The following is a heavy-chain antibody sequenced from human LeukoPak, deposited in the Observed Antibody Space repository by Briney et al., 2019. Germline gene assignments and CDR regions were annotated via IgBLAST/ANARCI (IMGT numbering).Heavy chain of an antibody. J-gene: IGHJ4*02. CDR2: IGGSGGGT. CDR1: GFAFSTYA. V-gene: IGHV3-23*01. D-gene: IGHD6-6*01. CDR3: AKEDSSSSRYYFEY. Sequence: GVSLRLSCAASGFAFSTYAMSWVRQAPGMGLEWVSAIGGSGGGTYYADSVKGRFTISRDNAKNTLYLLMNNLRAEDTAVYYCAKEDSSSSRYYFEYWGQGTLVTVSS.